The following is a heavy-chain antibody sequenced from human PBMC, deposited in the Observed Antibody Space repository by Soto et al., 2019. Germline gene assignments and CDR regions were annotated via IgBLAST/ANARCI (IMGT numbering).Heavy chain of an antibody. V-gene: IGHV3-30*18. J-gene: IGHJ4*02. Sequence: WGSLRLSCAASGFTFSSYGIRWFRHSPGKGLEWVAVISYDGSNKYYADSVKGRFTISRDNSKNTLYLQMNSLRAEDTAVYYCAKSDRPSTSASIDYWGQGTLVTVSS. CDR2: ISYDGSNK. CDR3: AKSDRPSTSASIDY. D-gene: IGHD6-25*01. CDR1: GFTFSSYG.